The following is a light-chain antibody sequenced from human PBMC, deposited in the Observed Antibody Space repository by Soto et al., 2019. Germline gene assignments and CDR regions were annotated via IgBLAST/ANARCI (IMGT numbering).Light chain of an antibody. Sequence: QSALTQPRSVSGSPGQSVTISCTGTRSDVGGYNYVSWYQQHPGKAPKLMIYDVSRRPSGVPDRFSGSKSGNTASLTISGLQAEDEADYYCCSYAGTHTDVFGSGTKVTVL. CDR1: RSDVGGYNY. J-gene: IGLJ1*01. CDR2: DVS. V-gene: IGLV2-11*01. CDR3: CSYAGTHTDV.